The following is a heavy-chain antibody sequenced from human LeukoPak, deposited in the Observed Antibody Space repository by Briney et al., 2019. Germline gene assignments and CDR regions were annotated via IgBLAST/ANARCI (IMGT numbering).Heavy chain of an antibody. CDR1: GYTFTSYY. D-gene: IGHD3-16*01. CDR2: INPSGGST. V-gene: IGHV1-46*01. CDR3: ARSLHYDTVDY. J-gene: IGHJ4*02. Sequence: ASVKVSCKASGYTFTSYYMHWVRQAPGQGLEWMGIINPSGGSTSYAQKFQGRVTMPRDASTSTVYMELSSLRSEDTAVYYCARSLHYDTVDYWGQGTLVTVSS.